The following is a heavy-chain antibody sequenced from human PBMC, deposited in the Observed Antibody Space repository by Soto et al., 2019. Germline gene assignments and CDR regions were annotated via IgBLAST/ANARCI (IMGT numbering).Heavy chain of an antibody. Sequence: GGSLRLSCAASGFTFSSYGMHWVLQAPGKGLEWVAVIWYDGSNKYYADSVKGRFTISRDNSKNTLYLQMNSLRAEDTAVYYCARDLPYSGYDFVSSYFDYWGQGTLVTVSS. V-gene: IGHV3-33*01. J-gene: IGHJ4*02. CDR1: GFTFSSYG. CDR3: ARDLPYSGYDFVSSYFDY. D-gene: IGHD5-12*01. CDR2: IWYDGSNK.